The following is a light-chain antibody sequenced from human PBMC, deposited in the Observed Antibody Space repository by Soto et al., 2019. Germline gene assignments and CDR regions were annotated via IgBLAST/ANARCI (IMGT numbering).Light chain of an antibody. CDR2: AAS. Sequence: DIQMTQSPSSLSASVGDRVTITCRASQSISSYLNWYQQKPGKAPKLLTYAASSLQSGVPSRFSGSGSGTDFTLTISCLQSEDFATYYCQQYYSYPWTFGQGTKVDIK. CDR1: QSISSY. J-gene: IGKJ1*01. CDR3: QQYYSYPWT. V-gene: IGKV1-39*01.